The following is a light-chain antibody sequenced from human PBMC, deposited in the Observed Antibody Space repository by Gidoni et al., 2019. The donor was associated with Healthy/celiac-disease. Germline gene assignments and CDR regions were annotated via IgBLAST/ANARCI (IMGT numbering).Light chain of an antibody. CDR2: WAY. CDR1: ISVLYSSNNKNY. V-gene: IGKV4-1*01. Sequence: DIVMTQSPASLAVSLGERATINCSSSISVLYSSNNKNYLAWYQQKPGQPPKLLIYWAYTRESGVPDRFSGSGSGTDFTLTISSLQAEDFAVYYCQQYYSTPRTFGQGTKVEIK. CDR3: QQYYSTPRT. J-gene: IGKJ1*01.